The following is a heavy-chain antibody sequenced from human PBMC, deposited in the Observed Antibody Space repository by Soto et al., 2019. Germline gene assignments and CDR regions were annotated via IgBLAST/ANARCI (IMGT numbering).Heavy chain of an antibody. CDR3: ARHTYYYDSSGYYPIDY. Sequence: QLQLQESGPGLVKPSETLSLTCTVSGGSISSSSYYWGWIRQPPGKGLEWIGSIYYSGSTYYNPSLKSRVTISVHTSKNQFSLKLSSVTAADTAVYYCARHTYYYDSSGYYPIDYWGQGTLVTVSS. D-gene: IGHD3-22*01. CDR1: GGSISSSSYY. J-gene: IGHJ4*02. V-gene: IGHV4-39*01. CDR2: IYYSGST.